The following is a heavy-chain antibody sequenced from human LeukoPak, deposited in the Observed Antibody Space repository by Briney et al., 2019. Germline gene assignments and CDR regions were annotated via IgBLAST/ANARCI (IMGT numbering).Heavy chain of an antibody. CDR1: GGSFSGYC. CDR3: ARAPPDYYGSGSYFDY. D-gene: IGHD3-10*01. V-gene: IGHV4-34*01. CDR2: INHSGST. J-gene: IGHJ4*02. Sequence: SETLSLTCAVYGGSFSGYCWSWIRQPPGKGLEWIGEINHSGSTNYNPSLKSRVTISVDTSKNQFSLKLSSVTAADTAVYYCARAPPDYYGSGSYFDYWGQGTLVTVSS.